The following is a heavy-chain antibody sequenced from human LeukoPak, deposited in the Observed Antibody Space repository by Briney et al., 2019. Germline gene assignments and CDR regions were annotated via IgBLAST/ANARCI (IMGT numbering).Heavy chain of an antibody. V-gene: IGHV1-2*02. CDR2: INPSGGST. CDR3: ARDGVVVVPAAMLYYYYMDV. D-gene: IGHD2-2*01. Sequence: ASVKVSCKASGYTFTGYYMHWVRQAPGQGLEWMGIINPSGGSTSYAQKFQGRVTMTRDTSISTAYMELSRLRSDDTAVYYCARDGVVVVPAAMLYYYYMDVWGKGTTVTVSS. CDR1: GYTFTGYY. J-gene: IGHJ6*03.